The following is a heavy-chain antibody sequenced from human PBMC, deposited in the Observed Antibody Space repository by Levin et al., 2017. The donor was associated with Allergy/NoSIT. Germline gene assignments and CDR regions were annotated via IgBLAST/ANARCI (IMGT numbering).Heavy chain of an antibody. D-gene: IGHD1-26*01. Sequence: PGGSLRLSCAASGFTFSSYDMHWVRQGTGRGLEWVSAIGIAGDTYYPDSVKGRFTISRENGKNSLYLQMNSLRAGDTAVYYCARASGTYYEFEYWGQGTLVIVSS. CDR2: IGIAGDT. CDR3: ARASGTYYEFEY. V-gene: IGHV3-13*01. J-gene: IGHJ4*02. CDR1: GFTFSSYD.